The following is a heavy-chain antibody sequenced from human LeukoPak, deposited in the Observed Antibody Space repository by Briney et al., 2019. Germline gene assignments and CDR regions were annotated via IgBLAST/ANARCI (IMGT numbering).Heavy chain of an antibody. CDR1: GGSISSYY. V-gene: IGHV4-59*01. J-gene: IGHJ3*02. CDR2: IYYSGST. Sequence: SETLSLTCTVSGGSISSYYWNWIRQPPGKGLEWIGYIYYSGSTNYNPSLKSRVTISVDTSKNQFSLKLSSVTAADTAVYYCARIEFYGGNSVAFDIWGQGTMVTVSS. CDR3: ARIEFYGGNSVAFDI. D-gene: IGHD4-23*01.